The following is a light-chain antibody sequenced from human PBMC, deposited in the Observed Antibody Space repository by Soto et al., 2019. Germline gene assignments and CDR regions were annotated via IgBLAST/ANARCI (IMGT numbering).Light chain of an antibody. CDR3: ARWDDSLHGLV. J-gene: IGLJ1*01. CDR1: NSNIGTNY. Sequence: QSVLTQPPSASGTPGQRVTISCSGGNSNIGTNYVYWYQHLPGATPKLLIYRNNHRPSGVPDRFSASKSGTSASLAINGLRSEDEANYYCARWDDSLHGLVFGTGTKATVL. CDR2: RNN. V-gene: IGLV1-47*01.